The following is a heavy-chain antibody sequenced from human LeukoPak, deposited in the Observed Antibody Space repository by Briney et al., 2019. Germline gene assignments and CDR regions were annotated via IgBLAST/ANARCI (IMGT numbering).Heavy chain of an antibody. D-gene: IGHD3-10*01. CDR2: IYYSGST. V-gene: IGHV4-59*08. J-gene: IGHJ4*02. CDR1: GGSISSYY. Sequence: SETLSLTCTVSGGSISSYYWSWIRQPPGKGLEWIGYIYYSGSTNYNPSLKSRVTISVDTSKNQFSLKLSSVTAADTAVYYCARHYYGSGSKNHFDYWGQGTLVTVSS. CDR3: ARHYYGSGSKNHFDY.